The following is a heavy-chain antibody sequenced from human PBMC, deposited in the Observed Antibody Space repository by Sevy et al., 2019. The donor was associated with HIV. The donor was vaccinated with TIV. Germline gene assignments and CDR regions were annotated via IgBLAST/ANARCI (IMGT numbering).Heavy chain of an antibody. V-gene: IGHV3-49*03. J-gene: IGHJ6*03. CDR1: GFTFGDYA. CDR3: TRGPRRSGYDPSYYYYMDV. D-gene: IGHD3-3*01. CDR2: IRSKAYGGTS. Sequence: GGSLRLSCTASGFTFGDYAMSWFRQAPGKGLEWVGFIRSKAYGGTSEYAASVKGRFTFSRDDSKSIAYLQMNSLKTEDTAMYYCTRGPRRSGYDPSYYYYMDVWGKGTTVTVSS.